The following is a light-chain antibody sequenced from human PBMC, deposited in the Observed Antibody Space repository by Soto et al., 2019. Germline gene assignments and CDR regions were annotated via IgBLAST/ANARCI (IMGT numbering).Light chain of an antibody. CDR2: DVS. J-gene: IGKJ5*01. Sequence: IVLTQSPATLSLSPGERVTLSCRASQSASTYLAWYQQKPGQAPRLLIYDVSNRATGIPARFNGSGSGTDFTLTISSLEPEDFAVYYCQQRSNWPLTFGQGTRLEIK. CDR3: QQRSNWPLT. CDR1: QSASTY. V-gene: IGKV3-11*01.